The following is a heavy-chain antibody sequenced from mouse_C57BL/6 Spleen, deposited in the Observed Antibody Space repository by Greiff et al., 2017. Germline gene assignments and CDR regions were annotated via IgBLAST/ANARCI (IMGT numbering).Heavy chain of an antibody. V-gene: IGHV5-4*01. CDR2: ISDGGSYT. J-gene: IGHJ3*01. Sequence: EVQGVESGGGLVKPGGSLKLSCAASGFTFSSYAMSWVRQTPEKRLEWVATISDGGSYTYYPDNVKGRFTISRDNAKNNLYLQMSHLKSEDTAMYYCARVYDGPYGFAYWGQGTLVTVSA. CDR3: ARVYDGPYGFAY. D-gene: IGHD2-3*01. CDR1: GFTFSSYA.